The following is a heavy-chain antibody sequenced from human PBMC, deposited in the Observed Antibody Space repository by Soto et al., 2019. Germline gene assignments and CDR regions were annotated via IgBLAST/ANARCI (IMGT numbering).Heavy chain of an antibody. V-gene: IGHV4-59*01. J-gene: IGHJ4*02. CDR3: ARGFSGWYYFDY. D-gene: IGHD6-19*01. CDR2: IYYSGST. CDR1: GGSISSYY. Sequence: PSETLFLTCTVSGGSISSYYWSWIRQPPGRGLEWIGYIYYSGSTDYNPSLKSRVTISVDTSKNQFSLKLSSVTAADTAVYYCARGFSGWYYFDYWGQGTLVTVSS.